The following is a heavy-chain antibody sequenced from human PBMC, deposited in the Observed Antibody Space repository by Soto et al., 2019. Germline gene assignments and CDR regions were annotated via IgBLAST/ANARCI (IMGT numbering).Heavy chain of an antibody. Sequence: QLQLQESGSGLVKPSQTLSLTCAVSGGSIRSGGSFWSWIRQPPGKGLEWIGYINHSGSTYYNLSLKSRVSIAVDRSKNQFFPKIIAVPAADTSVCYSARVKRRNYFDYWRQGTLVTVAS. J-gene: IGHJ4*01. CDR3: ARVKRRNYFDY. CDR1: GGSIRSGGSF. V-gene: IGHV4-30-2*01. CDR2: INHSGST.